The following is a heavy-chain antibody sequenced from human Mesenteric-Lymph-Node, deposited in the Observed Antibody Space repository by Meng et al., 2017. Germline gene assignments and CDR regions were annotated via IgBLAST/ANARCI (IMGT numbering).Heavy chain of an antibody. CDR2: IYYSGST. V-gene: IGHV4-59*08. Sequence: SETLSLTCTVSGGSISSYYWSWIRQPPGKGLEWIGYIYYSGSTNYNPSLKSRVTISVDTSKNQFSLKLSSVTAADTAVYYCARTGGWQWLEYWGQGTLVTVSS. CDR3: ARTGGWQWLEY. J-gene: IGHJ4*02. CDR1: GGSISSYY. D-gene: IGHD6-19*01.